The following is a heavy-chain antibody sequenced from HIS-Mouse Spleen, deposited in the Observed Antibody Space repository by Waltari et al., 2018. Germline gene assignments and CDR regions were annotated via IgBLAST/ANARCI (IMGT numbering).Heavy chain of an antibody. D-gene: IGHD3-3*01. Sequence: QVQLVQSGAEVKKPGASVKVSCKASGYNFTSYGISGVRQAPGQGLEWMGWISAYNGNTNYAQKLQGRVTMTTDTSTSTAYMELRSLRSDDTAVYYCARSESRFLEWLDWFDPWGQGTLVTVSS. CDR3: ARSESRFLEWLDWFDP. V-gene: IGHV1-18*01. J-gene: IGHJ5*02. CDR2: ISAYNGNT. CDR1: GYNFTSYG.